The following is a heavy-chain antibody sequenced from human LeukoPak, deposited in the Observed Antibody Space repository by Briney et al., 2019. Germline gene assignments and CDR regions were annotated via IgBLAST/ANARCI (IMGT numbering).Heavy chain of an antibody. CDR3: ARERLYYYDSSGYTFFDY. CDR2: ISYDGSNK. D-gene: IGHD3-22*01. V-gene: IGHV3-30-3*01. J-gene: IGHJ4*02. CDR1: GFTFNAFW. Sequence: GGSLRLSCTASGFTFNAFWMHWVRQAPGKGLEWVAVISYDGSNKYYADSVKGRFTISRDNSKNTLYLQMNSLRAEDTAVYYCARERLYYYDSSGYTFFDYWGQGTLVTVSS.